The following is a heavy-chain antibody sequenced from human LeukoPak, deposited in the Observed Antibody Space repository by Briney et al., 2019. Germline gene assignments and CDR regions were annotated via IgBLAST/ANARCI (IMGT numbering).Heavy chain of an antibody. CDR3: ARVLFWGDSRAFDI. V-gene: IGHV4-31*03. Sequence: SQTLSLTYTVSGGSISSGGYYWSWIRQHPGKGLEWIGYIYYSGSTYYNPSLKSRVTISVDTSKNQFSLKLSSVTAADTAVYYCARVLFWGDSRAFDIWGQGTMVTVSS. J-gene: IGHJ3*02. CDR1: GGSISSGGYY. D-gene: IGHD3-3*01. CDR2: IYYSGST.